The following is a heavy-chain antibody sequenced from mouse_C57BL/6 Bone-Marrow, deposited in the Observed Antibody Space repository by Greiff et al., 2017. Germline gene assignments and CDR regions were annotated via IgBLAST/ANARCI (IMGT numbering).Heavy chain of an antibody. CDR1: GYAFSSYW. D-gene: IGHD2-3*01. J-gene: IGHJ4*01. CDR2: IYPGDGDT. Sequence: QVQLQQSGAELVKPGASVKISCKASGYAFSSYWMHWVKQRPGTGLEWIGQIYPGDGDTNYNGKFKGKATLTADKSSSTAYMQRSSLTSEDSAVYFCAGDGYWYYAMDYWGQGTSVTVSS. V-gene: IGHV1-80*01. CDR3: AGDGYWYYAMDY.